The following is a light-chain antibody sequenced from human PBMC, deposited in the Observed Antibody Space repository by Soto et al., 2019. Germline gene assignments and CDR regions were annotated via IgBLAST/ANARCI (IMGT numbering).Light chain of an antibody. CDR1: QSVSSN. CDR3: QQYNNWRRT. Sequence: RQSPATLPVSPGERAPLSCRASQSVSSNLAWYQQKPGQAPRLLIYGASTRATGIPARFSGSGSGTEFTLTISSLQSEDFAVYYCQQYNNWRRTFGQGTKVDI. V-gene: IGKV3-15*01. J-gene: IGKJ1*01. CDR2: GAS.